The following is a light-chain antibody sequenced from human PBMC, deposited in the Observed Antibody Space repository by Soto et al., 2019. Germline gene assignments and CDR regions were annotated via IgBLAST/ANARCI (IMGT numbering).Light chain of an antibody. CDR2: GAS. J-gene: IGKJ1*01. CDR1: QAINIW. Sequence: DVQMTQSPSTLSAFVGDSVTLTCRASQAINIWLAWYQQKPGKAPKLLIYGASTLESGVPSRFSGSGSGTEFTLTIYSLQPDDSATYYCEQYQSYPWTFGQGTKVESK. CDR3: EQYQSYPWT. V-gene: IGKV1-5*01.